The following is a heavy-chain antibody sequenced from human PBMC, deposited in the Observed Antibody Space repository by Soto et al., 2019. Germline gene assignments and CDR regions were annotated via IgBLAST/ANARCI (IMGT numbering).Heavy chain of an antibody. CDR1: GYSFTAYG. D-gene: IGHD2-21*01. CDR3: ARDVPDTNLFFYYYGMDV. V-gene: IGHV1-18*01. CDR2: ISTDNGNT. J-gene: IGHJ6*02. Sequence: QIYLVQSGAEVREPGASVKVSCKASGYSFTAYGISWVRQAPGQGHEWMGWISTDNGNTNYAHNLQGRVSMTTDPSTSTDYMELRSLGSDDTAVYYCARDVPDTNLFFYYYGMDVWCQGTTVTVSS.